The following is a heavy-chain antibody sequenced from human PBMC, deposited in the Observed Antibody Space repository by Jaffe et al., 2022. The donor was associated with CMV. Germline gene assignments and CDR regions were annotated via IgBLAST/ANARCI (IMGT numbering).Heavy chain of an antibody. V-gene: IGHV3-73*02. CDR1: GFTFSGSA. Sequence: EVQLVESGGGLVQPGGSLKLSCAASGFTFSGSAMHWVRQASGKGLEWVGRIRSKANSYATAYAASVKGRFTISRDDSKNTAYLQMNSLKTEDTAVYYCTRLLQGGYYDSSGPKKINAFDIWGQGTMVTVSS. CDR3: TRLLQGGYYDSSGPKKINAFDI. J-gene: IGHJ3*02. D-gene: IGHD3-22*01. CDR2: IRSKANSYAT.